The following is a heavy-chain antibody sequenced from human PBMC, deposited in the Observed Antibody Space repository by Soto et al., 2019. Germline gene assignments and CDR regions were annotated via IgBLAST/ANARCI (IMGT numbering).Heavy chain of an antibody. CDR3: ARDSSGYPNWFDP. D-gene: IGHD3-22*01. CDR2: IIPIFGTA. CDR1: GGTFSSYA. V-gene: IGHV1-69*13. J-gene: IGHJ5*02. Sequence: SVKVSCKASGGTFSSYAISWVRQAPGQGLELMGGIIPIFGTANYAQKFQGRVTITADESTRTAYMELSSLRSEDTAVYYCARDSSGYPNWFDPWGQGTLDTVSS.